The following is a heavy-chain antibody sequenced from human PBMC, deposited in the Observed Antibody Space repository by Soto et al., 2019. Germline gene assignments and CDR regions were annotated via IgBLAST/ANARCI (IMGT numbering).Heavy chain of an antibody. D-gene: IGHD3-16*01. CDR3: ANGFGARPRPRRAFDI. V-gene: IGHV3-33*06. CDR2: IWYDGSNK. CDR1: GFTFSSYG. J-gene: IGHJ3*02. Sequence: QVQLVESGGGVVQPGRSLRLSCAASGFTFSSYGMHWVRQAPGKGLEWVAVIWYDGSNKYYADSVKGRFTISRDNSKNPLYLQMNSLRAYDTAVYYCANGFGARPRPRRAFDIWGQGTMGTVSS.